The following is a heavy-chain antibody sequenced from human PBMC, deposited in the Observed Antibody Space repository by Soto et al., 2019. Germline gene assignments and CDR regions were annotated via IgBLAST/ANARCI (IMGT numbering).Heavy chain of an antibody. J-gene: IGHJ4*02. D-gene: IGHD3-16*01. CDR1: GFTFSSYV. CDR3: ANVLGY. Sequence: EVQLLESGGGLVQPGGSLRLSCAGSGFTFSSYVMNWVRQAPGKGLEWVSGINGGGGSTHYADSVKGRFTISRDNSKNTLYLHMNSLRVEDTAVYYCANVLGYWGQGTLVTVSS. V-gene: IGHV3-23*01. CDR2: INGGGGST.